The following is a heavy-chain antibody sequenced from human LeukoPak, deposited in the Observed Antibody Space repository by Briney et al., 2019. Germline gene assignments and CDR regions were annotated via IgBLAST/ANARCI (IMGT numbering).Heavy chain of an antibody. CDR1: GFTFSDYY. V-gene: IGHV3-11*01. J-gene: IGHJ3*01. CDR3: ARGRSGGYERDAFDV. D-gene: IGHD1-26*01. CDR2: ISSSGGDT. Sequence: PGGSLRLSCAASGFTFSDYYMSWVRQAPGMGLEWLSYISSSGGDTYSADSVKGRFTFSRDNGKNSLYLQINSVRAEDTAVYYCARGRSGGYERDAFDVWGQGTKVTVSS.